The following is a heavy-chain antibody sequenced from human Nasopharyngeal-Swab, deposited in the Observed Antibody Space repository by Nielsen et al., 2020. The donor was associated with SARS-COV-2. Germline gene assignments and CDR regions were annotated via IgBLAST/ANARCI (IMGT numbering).Heavy chain of an antibody. Sequence: SVQVSCKASEGTFRSYAISWVRQAPGQGLEWMGGSIPIFGTANYAQKFQGRATITADESTSTAYMELSSLRSEDTAVYYCARGGYYGSGSYFHYFYGMDVWGQGTTVTVSS. CDR2: SIPIFGTA. CDR1: EGTFRSYA. D-gene: IGHD3-10*01. CDR3: ARGGYYGSGSYFHYFYGMDV. V-gene: IGHV1-69*13. J-gene: IGHJ6*02.